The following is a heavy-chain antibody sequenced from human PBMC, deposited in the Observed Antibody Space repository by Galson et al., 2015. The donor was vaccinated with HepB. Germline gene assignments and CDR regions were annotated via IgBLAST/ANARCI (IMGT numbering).Heavy chain of an antibody. CDR2: VNHDGSEK. J-gene: IGHJ4*02. D-gene: IGHD3-10*01. CDR1: GFTFSTFY. Sequence: SLRLSCAASGFTFSTFYMAWVRQAPGKGLEWVANVNHDGSEKYYVDSVRGRSTISRDNAKDSLYLQMNSLRAEDTAIYYCAGPMIRDGYLGQGTLVTVSS. V-gene: IGHV3-7*03. CDR3: AGPMIRDGY.